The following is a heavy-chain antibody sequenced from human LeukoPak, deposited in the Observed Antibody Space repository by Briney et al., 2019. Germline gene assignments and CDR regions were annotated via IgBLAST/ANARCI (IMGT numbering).Heavy chain of an antibody. CDR1: GFTFSRYS. D-gene: IGHD5-12*01. CDR3: ARFAIVATNIDY. CDR2: ISSSSSAI. J-gene: IGHJ4*02. V-gene: IGHV3-48*02. Sequence: GGSLRLSCSASGFTFSRYSMNWVRRAPGKGLEWVSFISSSSSAIYYADSVKGRFTISRDNAKNSLYLQMNSLTDEDTAVYHCARFAIVATNIDYWGQGTLVTVSS.